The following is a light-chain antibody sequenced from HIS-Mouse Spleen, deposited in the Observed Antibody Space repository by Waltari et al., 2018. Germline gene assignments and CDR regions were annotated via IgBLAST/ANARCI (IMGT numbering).Light chain of an antibody. Sequence: EIVLTQSPATLSLSPGERATISCRASQSVSSYLAWYQQKPGQAPRLLIYDASNSATGIPARFSGSGSGTDFTLTISSLQPEDFATYYCQQYNSYPLTFGGGTKVEIK. V-gene: IGKV3-11*01. J-gene: IGKJ4*01. CDR2: DAS. CDR3: QQYNSYPLT. CDR1: QSVSSY.